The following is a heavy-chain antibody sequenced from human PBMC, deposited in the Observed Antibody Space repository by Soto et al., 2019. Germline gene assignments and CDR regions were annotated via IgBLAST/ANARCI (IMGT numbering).Heavy chain of an antibody. Sequence: QVQLVESGGGVVQPGRSLRLSCAASGFTFSSYGMHWVRQAPGKGLEWVAVISYDGSNKYYADSVKGRFTISRDNSKNTLYLQMNSLRAEDTAVYYCAKVLRGYCSGGSCYYEIDYWGQGTLVTVSS. CDR2: ISYDGSNK. V-gene: IGHV3-30*18. CDR3: AKVLRGYCSGGSCYYEIDY. CDR1: GFTFSSYG. D-gene: IGHD2-15*01. J-gene: IGHJ4*02.